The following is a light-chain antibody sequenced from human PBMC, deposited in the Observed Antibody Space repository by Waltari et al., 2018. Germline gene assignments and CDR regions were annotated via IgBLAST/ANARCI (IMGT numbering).Light chain of an antibody. J-gene: IGKJ4*01. CDR3: QQYYDSPFT. Sequence: DIVMTQTPDFLPVSLGERATITCKANQSLLLPSTGKNYLSWYQQKPGQPPKLLIYWSSTRESGVPDRFSASGSGTDFSLTVTNLQIEDVALYFCQQYYDSPFTFGGGTKVEIK. CDR2: WSS. V-gene: IGKV4-1*01. CDR1: QSLLLPSTGKNY.